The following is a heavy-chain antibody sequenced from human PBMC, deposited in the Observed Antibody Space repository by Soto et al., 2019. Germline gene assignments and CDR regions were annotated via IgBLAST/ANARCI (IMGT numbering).Heavy chain of an antibody. V-gene: IGHV3-23*01. CDR2: ISASDSKT. J-gene: IGHJ3*02. CDR1: GFTISTYA. CDR3: ARDRRGDYVYSAFDI. D-gene: IGHD4-17*01. Sequence: EVQLLESGGGLVQPGGSLRLSCAASGFTISTYAMTWVRQAPGKGLEWVSVISASDSKTYYADSVKGRFTISRDNSWNTLYLQMDSLRGEDTALYYCARDRRGDYVYSAFDIRGQGTVVTVSS.